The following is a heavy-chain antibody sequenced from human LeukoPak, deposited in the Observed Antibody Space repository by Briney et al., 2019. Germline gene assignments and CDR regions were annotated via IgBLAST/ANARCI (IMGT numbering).Heavy chain of an antibody. CDR3: ARLVRVVGYCSSTSCYASKYFDY. D-gene: IGHD2-2*03. J-gene: IGHJ4*02. V-gene: IGHV4-39*01. CDR2: IYYSGST. CDR1: GGSISSSSYY. Sequence: TASETLSLTCTVSGGSISSSSYYWGWIRQPPGKGLEWIGSIYYSGSTYYNPSLKSRVTISVDTSKNQFSLKLSSVTAADTAVYYCARLVRVVGYCSSTSCYASKYFDYWGQGTLVTVSS.